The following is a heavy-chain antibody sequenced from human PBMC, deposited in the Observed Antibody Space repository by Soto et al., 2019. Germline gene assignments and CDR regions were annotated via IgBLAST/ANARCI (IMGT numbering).Heavy chain of an antibody. CDR3: ARRYGWLYFDY. D-gene: IGHD3-10*01. Sequence: PSETLSLTCTVSGGSISSGDYFWGWIRQPPGKGLEWIGTIFYSGSTYYNPSLKSRVTISVDTSKNQFSLKLTSVTAADTALYYCARRYGWLYFDYWGQGSLVTVSS. CDR2: IFYSGST. V-gene: IGHV4-39*01. J-gene: IGHJ4*02. CDR1: GGSISSGDYF.